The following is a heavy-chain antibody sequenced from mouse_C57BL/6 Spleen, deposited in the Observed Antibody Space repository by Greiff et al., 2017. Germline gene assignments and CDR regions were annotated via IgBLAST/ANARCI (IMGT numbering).Heavy chain of an antibody. D-gene: IGHD2-3*01. CDR3: ARRDGYFLFAY. J-gene: IGHJ3*01. V-gene: IGHV5-17*01. CDR1: GFTFSDYG. CDR2: ISSGSSTI. Sequence: VQLKESGGGLVKPGGSLKLSCAASGFTFSDYGMHWVRQAPEKGLEWVAYISSGSSTIYYADTVKGRFTISRDNAKNTLFLQMTSLRSEDTAMYYCARRDGYFLFAYWGQGTLVTVSA.